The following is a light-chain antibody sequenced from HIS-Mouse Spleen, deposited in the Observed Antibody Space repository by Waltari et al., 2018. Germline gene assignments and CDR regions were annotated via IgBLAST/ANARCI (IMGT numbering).Light chain of an antibody. CDR1: SGSIASNY. Sequence: NFMLTQPHSVSESPGKTVTISCTGSSGSIASNYVPWYPQRPGSAPTTVIYEDNQRPSGVPDRFSGSIDGSSNSASLTISGLKTEDEADYYCQSYDSSNVVFGGGTKLTVL. CDR2: EDN. CDR3: QSYDSSNVV. V-gene: IGLV6-57*02. J-gene: IGLJ2*01.